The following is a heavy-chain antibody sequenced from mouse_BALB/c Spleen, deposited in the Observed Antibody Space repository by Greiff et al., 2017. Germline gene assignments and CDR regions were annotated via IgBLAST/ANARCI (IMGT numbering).Heavy chain of an antibody. CDR2: FDPETGGT. CDR3: TRGAYYIRDY. J-gene: IGHJ2*01. V-gene: IGHV1-15*01. D-gene: IGHD2-12*01. Sequence: VHLVESGAELVRPGASVTLSCKASGYTFTDYEMHWVKQTPVHGLEWIGAFDPETGGTAYNQKFKGKATLTADKSSSTAYMELRSLTSEDSAVYYCTRGAYYIRDYWGQGTTLTVSS. CDR1: GYTFTDYE.